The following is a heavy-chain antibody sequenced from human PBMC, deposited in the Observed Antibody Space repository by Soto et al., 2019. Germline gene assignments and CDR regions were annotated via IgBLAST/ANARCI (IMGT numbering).Heavy chain of an antibody. CDR3: ARDGNVDIVATIRFDY. J-gene: IGHJ4*02. CDR2: ISSSSSTI. Sequence: EVQLVESGGGLVQPGGSLRLSCAASGFTFSSYSMNWVRQAPGKGLEWVSYISSSSSTIYYADSVKGRFTISRDNAKNSLYLQMNSLRAEDTAVYYGARDGNVDIVATIRFDYWGQGTLVTVSS. CDR1: GFTFSSYS. D-gene: IGHD5-12*01. V-gene: IGHV3-48*01.